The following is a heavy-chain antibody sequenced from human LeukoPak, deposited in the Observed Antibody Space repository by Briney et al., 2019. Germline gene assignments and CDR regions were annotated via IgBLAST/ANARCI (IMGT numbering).Heavy chain of an antibody. CDR3: AKEAGSKELLSYFDY. CDR2: IRYDGSNK. J-gene: IGHJ4*02. D-gene: IGHD1-26*01. CDR1: GFTFSSYG. V-gene: IGHV3-30*02. Sequence: GGSLRLSCAASGFTFSSYGMHWVRQAPGKGLEWVAFIRYDGSNKYYADSVKGRFTISRDNSKNTLYLQMNSLRAEDTAVYYCAKEAGSKELLSYFDYWGQGTLVTVSS.